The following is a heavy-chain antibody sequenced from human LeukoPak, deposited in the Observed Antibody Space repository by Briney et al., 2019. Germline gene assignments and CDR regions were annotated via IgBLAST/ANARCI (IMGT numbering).Heavy chain of an antibody. J-gene: IGHJ6*02. CDR3: ARNYGSGSHYFYGIDV. CDR1: GFTFSSYD. D-gene: IGHD3-10*01. V-gene: IGHV3-13*04. CDR2: IGIGGHT. Sequence: GGSLRLSCGASGFTFSSYDMHWVRQATGKGLEWVSGIGIGGHTYYLGSVKGRFTISREDAKNSLYLQMNSLRAGDTAVYYCARNYGSGSHYFYGIDVWGQGTTVTVSS.